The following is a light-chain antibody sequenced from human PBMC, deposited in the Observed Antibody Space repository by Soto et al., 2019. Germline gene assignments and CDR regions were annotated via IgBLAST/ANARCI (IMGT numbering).Light chain of an antibody. CDR3: QQYDSLPGGP. J-gene: IGKJ2*01. V-gene: IGKV1-33*01. CDR1: QDIYNS. CDR2: DAS. Sequence: DIQMTQSPSSLSASVGDRVTITCRASQDIYNSLNWYQHQPWNAPKLLIYDASNVEVGVPSRFRGSGSGTEFTFTISSLQAEDIATYYCQQYDSLPGGPFGKGTKLEI.